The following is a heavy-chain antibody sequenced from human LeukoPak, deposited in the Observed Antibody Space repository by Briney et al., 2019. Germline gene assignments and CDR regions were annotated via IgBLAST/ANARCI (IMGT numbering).Heavy chain of an antibody. CDR1: GFNVSTGY. V-gene: IGHV3-66*01. CDR3: AELGITMVRGVIITSGDAFDI. J-gene: IGHJ3*02. D-gene: IGHD3-10*01. CDR2: MYSGGST. Sequence: GGSLRLSCAGSGFNVSTGYMNWVRQAPGKGLEWVSVMYSGGSTYYADSVKGRFTISRDNSKNTLYFQMNSLRAEDTAVYYCAELGITMVRGVIITSGDAFDIWGQGTMVTVSS.